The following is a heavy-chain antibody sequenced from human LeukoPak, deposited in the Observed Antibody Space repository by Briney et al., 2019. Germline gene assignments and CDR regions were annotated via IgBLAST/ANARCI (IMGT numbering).Heavy chain of an antibody. D-gene: IGHD3-22*01. CDR2: ISYDGSNK. CDR3: AKDQYYYDSSGYYMPDY. CDR1: GFTFSSYG. Sequence: GRSLRLSCAASGFTFSSYGTHWVRQAPGKGLEWVAVISYDGSNKYYADSVKRRFTISRDNSKNTLYLQMNSLRAEDTAVYYCAKDQYYYDSSGYYMPDYWGQGTLVTVSS. J-gene: IGHJ4*02. V-gene: IGHV3-30*18.